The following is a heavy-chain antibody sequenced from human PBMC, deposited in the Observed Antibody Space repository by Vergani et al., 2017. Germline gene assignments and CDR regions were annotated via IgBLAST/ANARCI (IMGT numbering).Heavy chain of an antibody. CDR3: ARGRLGCSSTSCYTGNDY. J-gene: IGHJ4*02. CDR2: INHSGST. D-gene: IGHD2-2*02. CDR1: GGSFSGYY. Sequence: QVQLQQWGAGLLKPSETLSLTCAVYGGSFSGYYWSWIRQPPGKGLEWIGEINHSGSTSYNPSLKSRVTISVDTSKNQFSLKLSSVTAADTAVYYCARGRLGCSSTSCYTGNDYWGQGTLVTVSS. V-gene: IGHV4-34*01.